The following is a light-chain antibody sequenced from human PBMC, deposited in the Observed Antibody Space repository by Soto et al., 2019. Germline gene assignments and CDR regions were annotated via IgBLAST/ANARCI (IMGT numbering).Light chain of an antibody. Sequence: DILMNQSPASLPVYLGVRATITCTSSQSVLYSSNNKNYLAWYQQKPGQPTKLLIYWASTRESGVPDRFSGSGSGTDFTLTISSLQAEDVAVYYCQKYYSTSRTVGQGNKVDIK. V-gene: IGKV4-1*01. CDR2: WAS. J-gene: IGKJ1*01. CDR3: QKYYSTSRT. CDR1: QSVLYSSNNKNY.